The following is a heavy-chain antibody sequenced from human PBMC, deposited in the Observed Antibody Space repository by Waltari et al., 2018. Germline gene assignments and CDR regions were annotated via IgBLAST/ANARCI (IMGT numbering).Heavy chain of an antibody. CDR3: ARALRPYNWNYDVYYFDY. Sequence: EVQLVESGGGVVRPGGSLRLSCAASGFTFDDYGMSWVRQAPGKGLEWVSGINWNGGRTGYADSVKGRFTISRDNAKNSLYLQMNSLRAEDTALYYCARALRPYNWNYDVYYFDYWGQGTLVTVSS. J-gene: IGHJ4*02. V-gene: IGHV3-20*04. D-gene: IGHD1-7*01. CDR2: INWNGGRT. CDR1: GFTFDDYG.